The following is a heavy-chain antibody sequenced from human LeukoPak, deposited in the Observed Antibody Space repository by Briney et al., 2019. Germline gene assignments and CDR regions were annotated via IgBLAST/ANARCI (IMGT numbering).Heavy chain of an antibody. D-gene: IGHD2-15*01. Sequence: SVKVSCKASGGTFSSYAISWVRQAPRQGLEWMGRIIPIFGTANYAQKFQGRVTITADESTSTAYMELSSLRSEDTAVYYCARDAPVNTEYCSGGSCYSSWFDPWGQGTLVTVSS. V-gene: IGHV1-69*15. CDR3: ARDAPVNTEYCSGGSCYSSWFDP. CDR1: GGTFSSYA. J-gene: IGHJ5*02. CDR2: IIPIFGTA.